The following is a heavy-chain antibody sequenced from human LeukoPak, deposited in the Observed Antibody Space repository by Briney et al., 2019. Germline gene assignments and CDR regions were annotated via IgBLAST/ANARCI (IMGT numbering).Heavy chain of an antibody. Sequence: GGSLRLSCAASGFTVSSNYMSWVRQAPGKGLEWVSVIYSGGSTYYADSLKGRFTISRDNSKNTLYLQMNSLRAEDTAVYYCARDYYDSRAQGKASDYWGQGTLVTVSS. V-gene: IGHV3-66*01. CDR2: IYSGGST. CDR1: GFTVSSNY. J-gene: IGHJ4*02. D-gene: IGHD3-22*01. CDR3: ARDYYDSRAQGKASDY.